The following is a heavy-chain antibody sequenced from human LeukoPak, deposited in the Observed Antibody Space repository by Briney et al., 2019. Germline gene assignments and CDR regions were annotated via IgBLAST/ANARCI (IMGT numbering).Heavy chain of an antibody. CDR2: LNPNSGNT. V-gene: IGHV1-8*01. CDR3: ARSTMGARRKYDY. J-gene: IGHJ4*02. Sequence: ASVKVSCKASGDTFTTYDVNWVRQATGQGLEWMGWLNPNSGNTGYVQKFQGRVTMTMNTSISTAYMELTSLASEDTAVYYCARSTMGARRKYDYWGQGTLVTVSS. CDR1: GDTFTTYD. D-gene: IGHD1-26*01.